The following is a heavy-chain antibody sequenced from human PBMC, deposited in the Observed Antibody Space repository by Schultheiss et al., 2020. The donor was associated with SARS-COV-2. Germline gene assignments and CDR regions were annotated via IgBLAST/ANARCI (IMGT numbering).Heavy chain of an antibody. CDR2: IYYSGST. D-gene: IGHD2-2*01. V-gene: IGHV4-61*01. CDR1: GGSVSSGSYY. CDR3: ARDMYCSSTSCYRDWFDP. J-gene: IGHJ5*02. Sequence: SETLSLTCTVSGGSVSSGSYYWSWIRQPPGKGLEWIGYIYYSGSTNYNPSLKSRVTMSVDTSKNQFSLKLSSVTAADTAVYYCARDMYCSSTSCYRDWFDPWGQGTLVTVSS.